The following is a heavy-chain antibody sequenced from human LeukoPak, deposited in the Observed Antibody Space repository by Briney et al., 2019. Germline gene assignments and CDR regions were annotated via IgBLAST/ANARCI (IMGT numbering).Heavy chain of an antibody. V-gene: IGHV4-4*07. D-gene: IGHD2-21*01. CDR2: VYTSGST. CDR1: GGSISSSY. J-gene: IGHJ4*02. CDR3: ARDPNSAL. Sequence: SETLSLTCTVSGGSISSSYWSWIRQPAGKGLEWIGRVYTSGSTNYNYNPSLKSRLTMSVDTSKNQFSLKLRSVTAADTAVYYCARDPNSALWGQGTLVTVSS.